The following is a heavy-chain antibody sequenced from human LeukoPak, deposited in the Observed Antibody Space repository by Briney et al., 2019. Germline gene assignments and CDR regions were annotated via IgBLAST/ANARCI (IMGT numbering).Heavy chain of an antibody. J-gene: IGHJ6*02. D-gene: IGHD3-10*01. V-gene: IGHV3-11*01. Sequence: GGSLRLSCSASGFTFSDFQMTWIRQAPGKGLEYVSFISASGSTILYADSVKGRFYVSRDNAQKSLYLEMNNLRIEDTALYYCVRVPVTVIRGDFYYGMDVWGQGTTVIVSS. CDR2: ISASGSTI. CDR1: GFTFSDFQ. CDR3: VRVPVTVIRGDFYYGMDV.